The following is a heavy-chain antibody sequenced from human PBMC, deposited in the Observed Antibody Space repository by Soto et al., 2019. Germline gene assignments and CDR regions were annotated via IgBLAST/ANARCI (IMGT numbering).Heavy chain of an antibody. D-gene: IGHD6-19*01. CDR1: GFTFSSYA. Sequence: GGSLRLSCAASGFTFSSYAMSWVRQAPGKGLEWVSAISGSGGSTYYADSVKGRFTISRDNSKNTLYLQMNSLRAEDTAVYYCAEDRQQWLGYYYYYGMDVWGQGTTVTVSS. J-gene: IGHJ6*02. V-gene: IGHV3-23*01. CDR2: ISGSGGST. CDR3: AEDRQQWLGYYYYYGMDV.